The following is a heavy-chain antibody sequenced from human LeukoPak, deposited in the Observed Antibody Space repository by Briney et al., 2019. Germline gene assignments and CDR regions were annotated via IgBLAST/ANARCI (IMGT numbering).Heavy chain of an antibody. CDR3: ASIAAPGPLFAFDI. CDR2: ISSSSSYI. V-gene: IGHV3-21*01. D-gene: IGHD6-6*01. Sequence: GGSLRLSCAASGFTFSSYSMNWVRQAPGKGLEWVSSISSSSSYIYYADSVKGRFTISRDNAKNSLYLQMNSLRAEDTAVYYCASIAAPGPLFAFDIWGQGTMVTVSS. J-gene: IGHJ3*02. CDR1: GFTFSSYS.